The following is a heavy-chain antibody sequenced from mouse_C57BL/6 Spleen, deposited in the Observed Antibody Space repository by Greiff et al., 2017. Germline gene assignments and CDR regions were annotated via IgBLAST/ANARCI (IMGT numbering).Heavy chain of an antibody. D-gene: IGHD2-2*01. J-gene: IGHJ4*01. Sequence: QVQLQQSGAELVMPGASVKLSCKASGYTFTSYWMHWVKQRPGQGLEWIGEIDPSDSYTNYNQKFKGKSTLTVDKSSSTAYMQLSSLTSEDSAVYYCARWLPSYAMDYWGQGTSVTVSS. CDR2: IDPSDSYT. CDR1: GYTFTSYW. CDR3: ARWLPSYAMDY. V-gene: IGHV1-69*01.